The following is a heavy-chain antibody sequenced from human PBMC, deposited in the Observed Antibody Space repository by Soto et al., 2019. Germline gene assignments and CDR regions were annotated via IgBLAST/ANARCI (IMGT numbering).Heavy chain of an antibody. Sequence: EVQLVESGGGLIQPGGSLRLSCAASGLTVGSSYMSWVRQAPGRGLEWVSVIYSGGNTFYADSVKGRFTISRDNSKNTLYLQMNNLRAEDTAVYYCARDYYGSGSYYTLFESWGQGTLVTVSS. V-gene: IGHV3-53*01. D-gene: IGHD3-10*01. CDR2: IYSGGNT. CDR1: GLTVGSSY. CDR3: ARDYYGSGSYYTLFES. J-gene: IGHJ5*01.